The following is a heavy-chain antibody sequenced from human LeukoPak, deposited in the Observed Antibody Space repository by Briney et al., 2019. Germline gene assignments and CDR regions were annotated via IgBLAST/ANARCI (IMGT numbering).Heavy chain of an antibody. CDR2: MNPNSGNT. CDR1: GYTFTSYD. CDR3: ARAVDDSSVYNWFDP. Sequence: GASVKVSCKASGYTFTSYDINWVRQATGQGLEWMGWMNPNSGNTGYAQKFQRRVTMTRNTSISTAYMELSSLRSEDTAVYYCARAVDDSSVYNWFDPWGQGTLVTVSS. D-gene: IGHD3-22*01. V-gene: IGHV1-8*01. J-gene: IGHJ5*02.